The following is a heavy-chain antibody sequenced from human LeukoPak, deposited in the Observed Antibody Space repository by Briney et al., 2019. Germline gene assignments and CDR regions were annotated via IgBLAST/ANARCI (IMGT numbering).Heavy chain of an antibody. J-gene: IGHJ4*02. CDR3: ARGSITMVRGVIFGNNFDY. CDR2: IIPIFGTA. CDR1: GGTFSSYA. D-gene: IGHD3-10*01. Sequence: SVKVSCKASGGTFSSYAISWVRQAPGQGLEWMGGIIPIFGTANYAQKFQGRVTITADESTSTAYMELSSLRSEDTAVYYCARGSITMVRGVIFGNNFDYWGQGTLVTVSS. V-gene: IGHV1-69*13.